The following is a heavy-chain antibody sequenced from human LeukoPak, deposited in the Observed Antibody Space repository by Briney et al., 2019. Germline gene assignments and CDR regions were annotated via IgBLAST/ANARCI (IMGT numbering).Heavy chain of an antibody. CDR3: ARVFDIVVVPAANYYYYGMDV. J-gene: IGHJ6*04. CDR1: GGTFSSYA. CDR2: IIPIFGTA. D-gene: IGHD2-2*01. V-gene: IGHV1-69*13. Sequence: ASVKVSCKASGGTFSSYAIRWVRQAPGQGLEWMGGIIPIFGTANYAQKFQGRVTITADESTSTAYMELSSLRSEDTAVYYCARVFDIVVVPAANYYYYGMDVWGKGTTVTVSS.